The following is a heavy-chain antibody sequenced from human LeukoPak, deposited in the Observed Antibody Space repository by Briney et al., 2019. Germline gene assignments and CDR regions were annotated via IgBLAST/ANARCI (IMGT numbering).Heavy chain of an antibody. CDR3: ARVGGFLEWLFDY. Sequence: ETLSLTCTVSGGSISSSSYYWGWIRQPPGKGLEWIGSIYYSGSTYYNPSLKSRVTISVDTSKNQFSLKLSSVTAADTAVYYCARVGGFLEWLFDYWGQGTLVTVSS. CDR2: IYYSGST. CDR1: GGSISSSSYY. J-gene: IGHJ4*02. D-gene: IGHD3-3*01. V-gene: IGHV4-39*07.